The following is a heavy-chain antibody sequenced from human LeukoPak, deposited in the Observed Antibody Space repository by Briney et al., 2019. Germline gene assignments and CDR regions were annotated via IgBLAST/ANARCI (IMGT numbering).Heavy chain of an antibody. CDR1: GFTFSSYS. CDR3: ARRYFGVVPNYAFDI. D-gene: IGHD3-3*01. V-gene: IGHV3-48*01. CDR2: ISSSSSTI. J-gene: IGHJ3*02. Sequence: SGGSLRLSCAASGFTFSSYSMNWVRQAPGKGLEWVSYISSSSSTIYYADSVKGRFTISRDNAKNSLYLQMNSLRAEDTAVYYCARRYFGVVPNYAFDIWGQGTMVTVSS.